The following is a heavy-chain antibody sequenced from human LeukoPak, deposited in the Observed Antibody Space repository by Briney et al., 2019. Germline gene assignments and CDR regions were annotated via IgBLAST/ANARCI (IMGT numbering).Heavy chain of an antibody. CDR3: ARAPKGSGSYNGDY. CDR2: ISTYNGNT. J-gene: IGHJ4*02. CDR1: GYTFSSSG. D-gene: IGHD1-26*01. V-gene: IGHV1-18*01. Sequence: ASVKVSCKASGYTFSSSGITWVRQAPGQGLEWMGWISTYNGNTDYAPKLQGRVTMTTDTSTSTAYMELRSLTSDDTAVYYCARAPKGSGSYNGDYRGQGTLVTVSS.